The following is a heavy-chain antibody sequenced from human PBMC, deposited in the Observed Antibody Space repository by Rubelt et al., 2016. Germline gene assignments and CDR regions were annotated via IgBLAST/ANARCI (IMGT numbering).Heavy chain of an antibody. V-gene: IGHV3-73*01. Sequence: GKGLEWVGRIRSKVNSYATAYAASVKGRFTISRDDSKNTAYLQMNSLKTEDTAVYYCARTPIAARRYFDYWGQGTLVTVSS. J-gene: IGHJ4*02. D-gene: IGHD6-6*01. CDR3: ARTPIAARRYFDY. CDR2: IRSKVNSYAT.